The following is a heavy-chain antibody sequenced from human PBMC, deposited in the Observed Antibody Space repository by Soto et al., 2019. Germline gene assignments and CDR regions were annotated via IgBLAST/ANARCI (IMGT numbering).Heavy chain of an antibody. CDR2: INHSGST. CDR1: GGSISSGGYY. CDR3: ARGPRICSSTSCLKNYYYYYMDV. D-gene: IGHD2-2*01. V-gene: IGHV4-31*03. Sequence: TLSLTCTVSGGSISSGGYYWSWIRQPPGKGLEWIGYINHSGSTYYNPSLKSRVTISVDTSKNQFSLKLSSVTAADTAVYYCARGPRICSSTSCLKNYYYYYMDVWGKGTTVTV. J-gene: IGHJ6*03.